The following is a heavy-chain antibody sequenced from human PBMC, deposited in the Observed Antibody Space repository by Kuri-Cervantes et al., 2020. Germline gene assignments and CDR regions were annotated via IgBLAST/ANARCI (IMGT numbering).Heavy chain of an antibody. Sequence: ASVKVSCKASGYTFTSYYMHWVRQAPGQGLEWMGIINPSGGSTSYAQKFQGRVTMTRDTSISTAYMELSRLRSDDTAVYYCARPLSGYYYYGMDVWGQGTTVTVSS. CDR3: ARPLSGYYYYGMDV. V-gene: IGHV1-46*01. CDR1: GYTFTSYY. D-gene: IGHD6-25*01. J-gene: IGHJ6*02. CDR2: INPSGGST.